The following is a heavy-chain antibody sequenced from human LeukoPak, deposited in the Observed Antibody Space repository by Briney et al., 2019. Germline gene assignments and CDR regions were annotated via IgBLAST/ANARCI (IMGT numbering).Heavy chain of an antibody. CDR1: GFTFSTYT. J-gene: IGHJ4*02. CDR2: ISPGSSYL. V-gene: IGHV3-21*01. D-gene: IGHD3-9*01. Sequence: GGSLRLSCAASGFTFSTYTMNWVRQAPGKGLEWVSSISPGSSYLYYSDSVKGRFTISRDNAKNSLYLQMNSLRAEDTAVYYCARDGVLRYFASYWGQGTLVTVSS. CDR3: ARDGVLRYFASY.